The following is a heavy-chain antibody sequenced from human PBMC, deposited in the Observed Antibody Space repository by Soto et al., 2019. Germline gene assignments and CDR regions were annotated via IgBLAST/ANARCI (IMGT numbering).Heavy chain of an antibody. CDR3: ARDHKYYDILTGYWFDY. D-gene: IGHD3-9*01. J-gene: IGHJ4*02. CDR1: GFTFSDHY. V-gene: IGHV3-72*01. CDR2: TRNKANSYTT. Sequence: GGPLRLSCAATGFTFSDHYVDWVSQAPGKGLEWVGRTRNKANSYTTEYAASVKGRFTISRDDSKNSLYLQMNSLKTEDTAVYYCARDHKYYDILTGYWFDYWGQGT.